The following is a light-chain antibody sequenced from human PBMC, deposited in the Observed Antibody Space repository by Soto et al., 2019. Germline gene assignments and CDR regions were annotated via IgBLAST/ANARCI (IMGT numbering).Light chain of an antibody. Sequence: QSALTQPRSASGSPGQSITISCTGTSSDVGGYNYVSWYQQPPANAPKLIIFDVSKRPSGVPKRFSGSKSGNTASLTIAGLRAEDEADYYCCSYVGRNTYVFGTGTKLTVL. J-gene: IGLJ1*01. CDR3: CSYVGRNTYV. V-gene: IGLV2-11*01. CDR1: SSDVGGYNY. CDR2: DVS.